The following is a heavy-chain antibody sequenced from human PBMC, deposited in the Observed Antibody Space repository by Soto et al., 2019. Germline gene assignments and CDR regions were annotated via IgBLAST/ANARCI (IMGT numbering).Heavy chain of an antibody. D-gene: IGHD6-25*01. J-gene: IGHJ6*02. Sequence: KVSCKASGYTXNSYYMNLVRQAPGQGLEWMGIINPSGGSTSYAQKFQGRVTITRDTSTRTVYMELSSLRSEYTAVYYCARGGTSYYYGMDVWGQGTTATVSS. CDR3: ARGGTSYYYGMDV. CDR2: INPSGGST. CDR1: GYTXNSYY. V-gene: IGHV1-46*02.